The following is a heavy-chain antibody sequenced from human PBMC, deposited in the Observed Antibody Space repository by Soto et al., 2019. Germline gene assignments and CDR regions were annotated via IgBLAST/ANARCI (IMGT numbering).Heavy chain of an antibody. CDR2: ISWNSGSI. CDR3: AKGGYNWNSYLHY. Sequence: EVQLVESGGRLVQPGRSLRLSCAASGFTFDDYAMHWVRQAPGKGLEWVSGISWNSGSIGYADSVKGRFTISRDNAKNSLYLQLNSLTAEDTALYYCAKGGYNWNSYLHYWGQGTLVTVSS. V-gene: IGHV3-9*01. CDR1: GFTFDDYA. D-gene: IGHD1-7*01. J-gene: IGHJ4*02.